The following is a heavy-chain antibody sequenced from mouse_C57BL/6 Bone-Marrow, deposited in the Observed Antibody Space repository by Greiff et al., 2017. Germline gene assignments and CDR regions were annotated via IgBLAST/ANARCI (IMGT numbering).Heavy chain of an antibody. CDR2: IGPENGDT. CDR1: GFNIKDDD. V-gene: IGHV14-4*01. CDR3: TPLLRRAPFAY. Sequence: VQLQQSGAELVRPGASVKLSCTASGFNIKDDDMHWVKQRPEQGLEWIGWIGPENGDTEYASKVQGRATITADTSSNTAYLQLSSLTSEDTAVYYCTPLLRRAPFAYGAQGPLVTFSA. D-gene: IGHD1-2*01. J-gene: IGHJ3*01.